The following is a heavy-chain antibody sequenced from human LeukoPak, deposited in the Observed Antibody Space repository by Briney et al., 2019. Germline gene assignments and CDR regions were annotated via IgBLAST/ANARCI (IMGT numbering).Heavy chain of an antibody. CDR2: IYYSGST. Sequence: SETLSLTCTVSGGSIGSGGYYWSWIRQHPGKGLEWIGYIYYSGSTYYNPSLKSRVTISVDTSKNQFSLKLSSVTAADTAVYYCASGYSSSWAGWFDPWGQGTLVTVSS. V-gene: IGHV4-31*03. CDR3: ASGYSSSWAGWFDP. J-gene: IGHJ5*02. CDR1: GGSIGSGGYY. D-gene: IGHD6-13*01.